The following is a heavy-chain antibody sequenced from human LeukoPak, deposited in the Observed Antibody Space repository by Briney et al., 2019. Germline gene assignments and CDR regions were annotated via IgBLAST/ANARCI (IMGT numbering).Heavy chain of an antibody. J-gene: IGHJ6*02. Sequence: GGSLRLSCAASGFTFSSNYRTWVRQAPGKGLDGVSVIYSGGSTYYPGSVKGRFTIYRDNSKNTLYLQMNSLRAEDTAVYYCARDQAHYYGSGSYKFYYYYGMDVWGQGTTVTVSS. CDR2: IYSGGST. D-gene: IGHD3-10*01. CDR1: GFTFSSNY. CDR3: ARDQAHYYGSGSYKFYYYYGMDV. V-gene: IGHV3-66*01.